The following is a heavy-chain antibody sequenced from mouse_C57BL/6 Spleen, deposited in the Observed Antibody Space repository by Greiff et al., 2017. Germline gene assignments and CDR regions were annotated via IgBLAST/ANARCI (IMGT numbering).Heavy chain of an antibody. V-gene: IGHV1-64*01. CDR2: IHPNSGST. J-gene: IGHJ1*03. D-gene: IGHD2-4*01. CDR3: ARGVHDYDPYWYFDV. Sequence: QVQLQQPGPELVKPGASVKLSCKASGYTFTSYWMHWVKQRPGQGLEWLGMIHPNSGSTNYNEKFKSKATLTVDKSSSTAYMLLSSLTSEDSTVYYCARGVHDYDPYWYFDVWGTGTTVTVSS. CDR1: GYTFTSYW.